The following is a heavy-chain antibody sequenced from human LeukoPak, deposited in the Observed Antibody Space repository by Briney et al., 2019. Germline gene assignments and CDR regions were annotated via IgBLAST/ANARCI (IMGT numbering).Heavy chain of an antibody. J-gene: IGHJ4*02. D-gene: IGHD5-24*01. Sequence: GGSLRLSCAASGFTFSSYWMHWVRQAPGKGLVWVSRINTDGSSTSYADSVKGRFTISRDNAKNTLYLQMNSLRAEDTAVYYCARDRGEKNGYPFDYWGQGTLVTVSS. CDR2: INTDGSST. V-gene: IGHV3-74*01. CDR3: ARDRGEKNGYPFDY. CDR1: GFTFSSYW.